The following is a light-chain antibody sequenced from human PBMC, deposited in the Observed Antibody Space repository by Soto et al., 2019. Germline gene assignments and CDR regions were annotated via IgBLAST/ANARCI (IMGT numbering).Light chain of an antibody. V-gene: IGKV1-39*01. J-gene: IGKJ1*01. Sequence: DIQMTQSPSSLSASVGDRVTITCRASQSISTYLNWYQQHPGKAPNLLIYTASNLESGVPSRFSGSGSGTDFTLTISNLQPEDFATYYCQQSYSTPWTFGQGTKVDIK. CDR1: QSISTY. CDR2: TAS. CDR3: QQSYSTPWT.